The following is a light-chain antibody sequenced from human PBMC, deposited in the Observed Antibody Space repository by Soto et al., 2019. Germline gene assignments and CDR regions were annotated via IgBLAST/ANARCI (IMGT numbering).Light chain of an antibody. CDR3: QQYNSYWT. Sequence: DIQMTQSPSTRSASVGDRVTITCRASQSISSWLAWYQQKPGKAPKLRIYKASSLESGVRSRFSGSGSGTEFTLTISSLQPDDFATYYCQQYNSYWTFGQGTKVEVK. CDR1: QSISSW. CDR2: KAS. J-gene: IGKJ1*01. V-gene: IGKV1-5*03.